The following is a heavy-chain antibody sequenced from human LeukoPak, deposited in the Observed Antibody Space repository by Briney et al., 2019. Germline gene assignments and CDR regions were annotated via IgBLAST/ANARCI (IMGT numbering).Heavy chain of an antibody. CDR1: EYTFTAYY. CDR3: ARVRYNWNYVYFEY. CDR2: IDPSSGAT. V-gene: IGHV1-2*02. Sequence: ASVTVSCKTSEYTFTAYYIHWVRQAPGLGLEWMGWIDPSSGATYYAQTFQGRVTMTRDTSTDTAYMDLSRLRSDDTAIYYCARVRYNWNYVYFEYWGQGTLLTVSS. J-gene: IGHJ4*02. D-gene: IGHD1-7*01.